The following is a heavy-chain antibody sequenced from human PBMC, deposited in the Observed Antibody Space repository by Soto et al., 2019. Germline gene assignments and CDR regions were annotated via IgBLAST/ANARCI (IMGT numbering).Heavy chain of an antibody. CDR2: MNPNSGNT. Sequence: QVQLMQSRAEVKKPGASVKVSCKASGYTFTSYDINWVRQATGQGLEWMGWMNPNSGNTGYAQKFQGRVTMTRNTSISTAYMELSSLRSEDTAVYYCARRRITMVRGPRGVWFDPWGQGTLVTVSS. J-gene: IGHJ5*02. CDR3: ARRRITMVRGPRGVWFDP. V-gene: IGHV1-8*01. D-gene: IGHD3-10*01. CDR1: GYTFTSYD.